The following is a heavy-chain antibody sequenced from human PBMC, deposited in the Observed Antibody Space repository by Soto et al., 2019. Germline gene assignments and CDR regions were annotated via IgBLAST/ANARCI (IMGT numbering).Heavy chain of an antibody. CDR2: IWYYGSNK. CDR1: GFTFSIYG. D-gene: IGHD4-4*01. J-gene: IGHJ6*02. CDR3: ARDYIDYMVLSSYGMEV. Sequence: HPXGSLERSCSASGFTFSIYGMHWVRQAPGKGLEWVAVIWYYGSNKYYADSVKGRFTISRDNSKNTLYLQMKSLRAEDTAVYYCARDYIDYMVLSSYGMEVWGQGTKVTVYS. V-gene: IGHV3-33*01.